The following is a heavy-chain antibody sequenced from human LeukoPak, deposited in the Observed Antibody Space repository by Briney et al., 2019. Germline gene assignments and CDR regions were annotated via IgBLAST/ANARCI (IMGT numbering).Heavy chain of an antibody. D-gene: IGHD6-13*01. CDR2: ISSSSSYI. Sequence: TGGSLRLSCAASGFTFSSYSMNWVRQAPGKGLEWVSSISSSSSYIYYADSVKGRFTISRDNAKNSLYLQMNSLRAEDTAVYYCASIGLAAAPNWFDPWGQGTLVTVSS. V-gene: IGHV3-21*01. CDR1: GFTFSSYS. CDR3: ASIGLAAAPNWFDP. J-gene: IGHJ5*02.